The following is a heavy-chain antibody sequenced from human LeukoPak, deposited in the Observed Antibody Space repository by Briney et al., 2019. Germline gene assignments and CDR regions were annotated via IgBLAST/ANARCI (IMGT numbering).Heavy chain of an antibody. D-gene: IGHD6-6*01. CDR3: ARSKESSSAFDI. CDR1: GYTFTNYY. V-gene: IGHV1-46*01. CDR2: INPSGSST. Sequence: ASVTVSCKASGYTFTNYYIHWVRQAPGQGLEWMGIINPSGSSTSYAQKFQGRVTMTRDTSISTAYMELSRLRSDDTAVYYCARSKESSSAFDIWGQGTMVTVSS. J-gene: IGHJ3*02.